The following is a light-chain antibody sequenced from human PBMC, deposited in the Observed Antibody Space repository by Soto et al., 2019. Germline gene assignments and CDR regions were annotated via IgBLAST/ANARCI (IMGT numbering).Light chain of an antibody. Sequence: GDRVTITCRVSQSVSDWLAWYQQKRGIVAEVLSYDDSSLKSGFLSRFSGSGSGTEFTLTISSLQPDDFATYYCQQYNTYSGFGQGTKVAIK. J-gene: IGKJ1*01. V-gene: IGKV1-5*01. CDR2: DDS. CDR1: QSVSDW. CDR3: QQYNTYSG.